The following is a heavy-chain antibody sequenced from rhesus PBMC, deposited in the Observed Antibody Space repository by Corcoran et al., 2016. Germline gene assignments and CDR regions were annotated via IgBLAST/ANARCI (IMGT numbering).Heavy chain of an antibody. V-gene: IGHV1-111*02. CDR1: GYTFTDYY. D-gene: IGHD5-42*01. J-gene: IGHJ4*01. Sequence: EVQLVQSGAEVKKPGASVKISCKASGYTFTDYYLHWVRQAPGKGREWMGRVDPEDGEAIHTPKFQDRVPITADTSTDTAYLELSSLRSEDTAVYYCATGGYSGYSLGGLDYWGQGVLVTVSS. CDR3: ATGGYSGYSLGGLDY. CDR2: VDPEDGEA.